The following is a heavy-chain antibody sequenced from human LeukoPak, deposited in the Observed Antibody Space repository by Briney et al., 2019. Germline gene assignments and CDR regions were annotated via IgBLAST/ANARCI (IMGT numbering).Heavy chain of an antibody. CDR2: ISGSGGST. CDR3: AKAQSVRGLAPFY. CDR1: GFTFSSYA. D-gene: IGHD3-10*01. V-gene: IGHV3-23*01. J-gene: IGHJ4*02. Sequence: GGSLRLSCAASGFTFSSYAMSSVRQPPGEGMEWVSAISGSGGSTYYADSVKGRFTISRDNAKNTLYLQMNSLRAEDTAVYYCAKAQSVRGLAPFYWGQGTLVTVSS.